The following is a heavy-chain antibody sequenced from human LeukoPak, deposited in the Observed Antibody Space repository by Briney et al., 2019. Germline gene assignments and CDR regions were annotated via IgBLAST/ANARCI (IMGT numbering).Heavy chain of an antibody. D-gene: IGHD3-16*01. CDR3: ARHGIIRRGNDAFDI. J-gene: IGHJ3*02. CDR1: GASITSYY. Sequence: SETLSLTCTVSGASITSYYWSWIRQPPGKGLEWIGYIYYIGSTNSNPPLTRRVTMSVDTSKNQFSLNLSSVTAADTAVYYCARHGIIRRGNDAFDIWGRGTMVTVSS. CDR2: IYYIGST. V-gene: IGHV4-59*08.